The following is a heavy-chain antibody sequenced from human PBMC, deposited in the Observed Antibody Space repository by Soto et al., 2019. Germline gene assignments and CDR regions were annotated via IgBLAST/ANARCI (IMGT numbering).Heavy chain of an antibody. CDR2: INPNSGGT. CDR3: ARIGSSGYAS. V-gene: IGHV1-2*04. Sequence: ASVKVSCKASGYTFTSYYIHWVRQAPGQGLEWMGWINPNSGGTNYAQKFQGWVTMTRDTSISTAYMELSRLRSDDTAVYYCARIGSSGYASWGQGTLVTVSS. J-gene: IGHJ4*02. D-gene: IGHD3-22*01. CDR1: GYTFTSYY.